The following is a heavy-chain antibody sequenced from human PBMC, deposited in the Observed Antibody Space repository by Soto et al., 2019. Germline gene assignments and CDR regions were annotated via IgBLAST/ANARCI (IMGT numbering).Heavy chain of an antibody. V-gene: IGHV4-59*01. CDR1: GDSISTYF. CDR3: ASSKRWLSFDS. D-gene: IGHD3-22*01. J-gene: IGHJ4*02. CDR2: FYSSGGT. Sequence: SETLSLTCAVSGDSISTYFSSWFRQPPGKGLEWIGNFYSSGGTNYNPSLKSRVTISLDTSKNEFSLKLTSVTAADTAVFYCASSKRWLSFDSWGPGTLVTLSS.